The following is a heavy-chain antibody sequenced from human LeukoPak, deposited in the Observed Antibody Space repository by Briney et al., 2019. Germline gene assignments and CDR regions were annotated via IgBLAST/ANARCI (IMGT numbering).Heavy chain of an antibody. V-gene: IGHV3-23*01. J-gene: IGHJ4*02. CDR1: GFTFSSYG. D-gene: IGHD1-26*01. CDR3: AREVGAYDY. CDR2: ISTSGGST. Sequence: PGGSLRLSCAASGFTFSSYGMTWVRQAPGQGLEWVSLISTSGGSTYYADSVKGRFTISRDNSKNTLYLQMNSLRVEDMAVYYCAREVGAYDYWGQGTLVTVSS.